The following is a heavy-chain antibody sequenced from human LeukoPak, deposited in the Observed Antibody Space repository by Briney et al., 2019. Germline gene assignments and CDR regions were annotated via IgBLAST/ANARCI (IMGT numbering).Heavy chain of an antibody. D-gene: IGHD6-19*01. CDR1: GFTFTDYY. J-gene: IGHJ4*02. Sequence: GRSLRLSCAASGFTFTDYYMSWIRQAPGKGLEWVSPISSSSGYTNYADSVKGRFTISRDKSKNSLYLQMNSLRAEDTAVYYCAKGLAVAGHFDYWGQGTLVTVSS. CDR2: ISSSSGYT. CDR3: AKGLAVAGHFDY. V-gene: IGHV3-11*05.